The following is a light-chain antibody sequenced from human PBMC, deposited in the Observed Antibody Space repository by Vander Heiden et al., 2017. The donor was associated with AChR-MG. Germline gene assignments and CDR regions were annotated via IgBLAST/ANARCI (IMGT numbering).Light chain of an antibody. CDR3: NSRDSSGNHLV. CDR1: RLRSYY. Sequence: SSELTQDPASSVALGQTVRITCQGDRLRSYYASWYQQKPGQDPVLVIYGKNNRPSGIPDRFSGSSSGNTASLTITGAQAEDEADYYCNSRDSSGNHLVFGGGTKLTVL. CDR2: GKN. J-gene: IGLJ3*02. V-gene: IGLV3-19*01.